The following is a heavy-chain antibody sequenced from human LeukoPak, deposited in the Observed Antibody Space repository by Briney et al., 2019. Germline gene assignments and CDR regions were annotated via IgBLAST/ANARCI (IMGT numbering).Heavy chain of an antibody. CDR1: GASTSSGNW. CDR3: ATRDESRTDVTPCDH. CDR2: IHPSGTT. J-gene: IGHJ4*02. D-gene: IGHD5-24*01. Sequence: SGTLSLTCGVAGASTSSGNWWTWVRQPPGKGLEWIGEIHPSGTTNYNPSLMPRVTISVDKSRNQFSLDLTSVTGADTAVYYCATRDESRTDVTPCDHWGQGALVTVSS. V-gene: IGHV4-4*02.